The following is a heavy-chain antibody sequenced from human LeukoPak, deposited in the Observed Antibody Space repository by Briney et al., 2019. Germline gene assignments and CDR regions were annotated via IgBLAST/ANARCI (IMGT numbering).Heavy chain of an antibody. CDR2: IYHSGTT. D-gene: IGHD2-15*01. Sequence: SGTLSLTCAVSGASISSSNWWSWVRQPPGKGLEWIGEIYHSGTTNYNPSLKGRVTISVDKSKNQFSLKLSSVTAADTAVYYCAREYSWYYFDYWGQGTLVTVSS. J-gene: IGHJ4*02. V-gene: IGHV4-4*02. CDR3: AREYSWYYFDY. CDR1: GASISSSNW.